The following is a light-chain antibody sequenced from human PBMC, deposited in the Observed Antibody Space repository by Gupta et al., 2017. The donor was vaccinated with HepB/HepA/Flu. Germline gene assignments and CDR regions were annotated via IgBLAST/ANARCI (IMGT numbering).Light chain of an antibody. J-gene: IGKJ1*01. CDR2: TAS. CDR1: QSISNK. V-gene: IGKV3D-15*01. Sequence: DRVMTQSPATRSMSPRERATLSCRASQSISNKLAWYQQKPGQAPRLLIYTASTRATGIPGRFSGSGSGTDFTLTISSLQSEDSAVYYCQQYSFWPQTFGQGTKVEI. CDR3: QQYSFWPQT.